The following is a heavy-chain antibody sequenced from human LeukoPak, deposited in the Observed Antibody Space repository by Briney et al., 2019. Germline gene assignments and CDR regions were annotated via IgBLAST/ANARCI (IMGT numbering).Heavy chain of an antibody. CDR1: GFTFSSYG. J-gene: IGHJ4*02. CDR3: AKSRSSSWYLYYFDY. D-gene: IGHD6-13*01. CDR2: ISYDGSNK. Sequence: GGSLRPSCAASGFTFSSYGMHWVRQAPGKGLEWVAVISYDGSNKYYADSVRGRFTISRDNSKNTLYLQMNSLRAEDTAVYYCAKSRSSSWYLYYFDYWGQGTLVTVSS. V-gene: IGHV3-30*18.